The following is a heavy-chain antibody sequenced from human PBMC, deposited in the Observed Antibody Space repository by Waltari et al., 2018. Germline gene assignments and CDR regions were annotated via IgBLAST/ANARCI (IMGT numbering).Heavy chain of an antibody. CDR3: AHRHLIYNYASGFFGNWFDP. Sequence: QISLRESGPPLVKPSQTLTLTCTVSGVSLTTDGVGVGWIRQPPGKALQWLAPNYCDDDKRYSPSLKNKLTITKDTSKNQVVLSMTNVDPVDTGTYFCAHRHLIYNYASGFFGNWFDPWGQGAQVIVSA. J-gene: IGHJ5*02. D-gene: IGHD3-10*01. CDR1: GVSLTTDGVG. V-gene: IGHV2-5*02. CDR2: NYCDDDK.